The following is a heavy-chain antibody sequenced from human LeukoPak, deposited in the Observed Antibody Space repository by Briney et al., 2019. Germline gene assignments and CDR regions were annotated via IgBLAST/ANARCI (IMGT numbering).Heavy chain of an antibody. CDR3: ARHKGVPYYDYWSGYYTEVGFDY. D-gene: IGHD3-3*01. J-gene: IGHJ4*02. V-gene: IGHV4-59*08. Sequence: SETLSLTCTVSGGSISSYYWSWLRQPPGKGLEWIGYIYYSGSTNYNPSLKSRGTISVDTSKNQFSLKLSSVTAADTAVYYWARHKGVPYYDYWSGYYTEVGFDYWGQGTLVTVSS. CDR1: GGSISSYY. CDR2: IYYSGST.